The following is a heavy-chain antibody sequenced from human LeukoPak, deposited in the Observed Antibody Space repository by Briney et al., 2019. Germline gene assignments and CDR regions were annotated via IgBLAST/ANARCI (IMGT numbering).Heavy chain of an antibody. Sequence: ASVKVSCKGSGYTFTGYYMHWVRQAPGQGLEWMGRINPNSGGTNYAQKFQGRVTMTKDTSISTGYMELSRLRSNDTAVYYCARAPLGYNWFDPWGQGTLVTVSS. CDR1: GYTFTGYY. CDR3: ARAPLGYNWFDP. D-gene: IGHD3-10*01. V-gene: IGHV1-2*06. J-gene: IGHJ5*02. CDR2: INPNSGGT.